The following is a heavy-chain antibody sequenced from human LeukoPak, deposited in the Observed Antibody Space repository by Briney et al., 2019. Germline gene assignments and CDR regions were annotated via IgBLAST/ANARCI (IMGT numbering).Heavy chain of an antibody. D-gene: IGHD6-13*01. V-gene: IGHV3-23*01. Sequence: GGSLRLSCAASGFTFSSYAMSWVRQAPGKGLEWVSAISGSGGSTYYADSVKGRFTISRDNSKNTLYLQMNSLRAEDTAVYYCARGGPYTSNWYYSDYWGQGTLVTVSS. J-gene: IGHJ4*02. CDR1: GFTFSSYA. CDR2: ISGSGGST. CDR3: ARGGPYTSNWYYSDY.